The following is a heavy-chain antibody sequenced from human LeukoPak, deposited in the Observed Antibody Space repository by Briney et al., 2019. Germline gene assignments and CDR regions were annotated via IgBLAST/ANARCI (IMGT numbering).Heavy chain of an antibody. J-gene: IGHJ4*02. CDR1: GGSFSGYY. V-gene: IGHV4-34*01. CDR3: ARRTYSASYWKHFDY. CDR2: INHSGST. Sequence: ASETLSLTCAVYGGSFSGYYWSWIRQPPGKGLEWIGEINHSGSTNYNPSLKSRVTISVDTSKNQFSLKLNSVTAADTAVYFCARRTYSASYWKHFDYWGQGTLVTVSS. D-gene: IGHD1-26*01.